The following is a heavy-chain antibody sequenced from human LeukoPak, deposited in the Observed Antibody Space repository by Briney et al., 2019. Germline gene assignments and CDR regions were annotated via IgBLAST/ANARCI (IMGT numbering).Heavy chain of an antibody. V-gene: IGHV4-59*01. Sequence: SETLSLTCTVSGGSISSYYWSWIRQPPGKGLEWIGYIYYSGSTNYNPSLKSRVTISVDTSKNQFSLKLSSVTAADTAVYYCARVYSSPSNDMDVWGKGTTVTVSS. CDR1: GGSISSYY. D-gene: IGHD6-19*01. J-gene: IGHJ6*03. CDR2: IYYSGST. CDR3: ARVYSSPSNDMDV.